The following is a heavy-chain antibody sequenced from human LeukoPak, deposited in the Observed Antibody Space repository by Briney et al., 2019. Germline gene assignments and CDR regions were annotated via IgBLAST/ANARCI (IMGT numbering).Heavy chain of an antibody. CDR2: ILPGDCNT. D-gene: IGHD5-18*01. V-gene: IGHV5-51*01. J-gene: IGHJ5*02. CDR3: ARRYRGYPADGFDA. Sequence: GGGLQSSSWGAGGGFTSCWSGWGRRQPGEGGVGMGIILPGDCNTRYSAAFQRRGTISSDKSISTAYLQWSSLKASDTAMYYCARRYRGYPADGFDAWGQGPLVTV. CDR1: GGGFTSCW.